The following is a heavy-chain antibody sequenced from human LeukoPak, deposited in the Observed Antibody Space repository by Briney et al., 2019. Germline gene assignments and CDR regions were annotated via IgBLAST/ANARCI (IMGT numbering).Heavy chain of an antibody. CDR1: GGSISSSNYY. Sequence: PSETLSLTCTVSGGSISSSNYYWGWIRQPPGKGLEWIGEINHSGSTNYNPSLKSRVTISVDTSKNQFSLKLSSVTAADTAVYYCASLPYDSSGYQGLIDYWGQGTLVTVSS. D-gene: IGHD3-22*01. CDR3: ASLPYDSSGYQGLIDY. V-gene: IGHV4-39*07. CDR2: INHSGST. J-gene: IGHJ4*02.